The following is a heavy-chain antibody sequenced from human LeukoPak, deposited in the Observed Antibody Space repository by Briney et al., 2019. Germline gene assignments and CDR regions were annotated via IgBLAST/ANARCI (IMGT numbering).Heavy chain of an antibody. CDR1: GFTFSSYA. D-gene: IGHD1-26*01. CDR3: VKDRGGSPFYGMDV. J-gene: IGHJ6*02. CDR2: ISGSGGAGT. Sequence: GGSLRLSCAGSGFTFSSYAMSWVRQAPGKGLEWVSTISGSGGAGTYYADSVKGRFTVSRDNSRNTLYLPMNSLRAEDTAVYYCVKDRGGSPFYGMDVWGQGITVTVSS. V-gene: IGHV3-23*01.